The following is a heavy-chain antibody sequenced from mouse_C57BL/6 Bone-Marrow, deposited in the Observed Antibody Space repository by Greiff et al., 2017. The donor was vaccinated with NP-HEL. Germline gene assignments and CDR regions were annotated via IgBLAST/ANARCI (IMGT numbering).Heavy chain of an antibody. J-gene: IGHJ1*03. V-gene: IGHV5-17*01. CDR3: ARRTTVVPLYWYFDV. Sequence: EVMLVESGGGLVKPGGSLKLSCAASGFTFSDYGMHWVRQAPEKGLEWVAYISSGSSTIYYADTVKGRFTISRDNAKNTLFLQMTSLRSEDTAMYYCARRTTVVPLYWYFDVWGTGTTVTVSS. D-gene: IGHD1-1*01. CDR1: GFTFSDYG. CDR2: ISSGSSTI.